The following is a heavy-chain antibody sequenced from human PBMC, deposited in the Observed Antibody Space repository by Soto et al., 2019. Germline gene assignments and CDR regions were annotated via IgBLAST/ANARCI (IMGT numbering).Heavy chain of an antibody. J-gene: IGHJ4*02. CDR2: IIPIFGTA. Sequence: SVKVSCKASGGTFSSYAISWVRQAPGQGLEWMGGIIPIFGTAKYAQKFQGRVTITADESTSTAYMELSSLRSEDTAVYYRARGGVAGNYYWVQGTLVTVSS. CDR3: ARGGVAGNYY. V-gene: IGHV1-69*13. CDR1: GGTFSSYA. D-gene: IGHD6-19*01.